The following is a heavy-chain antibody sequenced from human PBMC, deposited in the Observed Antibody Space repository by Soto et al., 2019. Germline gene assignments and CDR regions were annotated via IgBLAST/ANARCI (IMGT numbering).Heavy chain of an antibody. D-gene: IGHD1-26*01. J-gene: IGHJ4*02. CDR1: GFNFRGYV. CDR3: ARDGVGATTYFGYFDY. Sequence: QLQLVESGGGVVQPGRSLRLSCAASGFNFRGYVMHWVRQAPGKGLEWVAITRHDGSNTYYADSVRGRFTISRDNSKNTLYLKMNSLRVEDTAVYYCARDGVGATTYFGYFDYWGQGTPITVSS. CDR2: TRHDGSNT. V-gene: IGHV3-33*01.